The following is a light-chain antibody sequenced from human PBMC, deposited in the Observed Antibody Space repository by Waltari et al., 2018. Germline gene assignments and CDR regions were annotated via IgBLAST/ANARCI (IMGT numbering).Light chain of an antibody. CDR3: AAWDDILTAWV. J-gene: IGLJ3*02. CDR1: ASNIGSYN. V-gene: IGLV1-47*01. Sequence: QSGLTQSPSASGTPGQSVTISCSGGASNIGSYNVYWYQQLPGTAPKLLIYRDDRPPSGVPARFSGSKAVTSASLTISGLRSEDAADYYCAAWDDILTAWVFGGGTKLTVL. CDR2: RDD.